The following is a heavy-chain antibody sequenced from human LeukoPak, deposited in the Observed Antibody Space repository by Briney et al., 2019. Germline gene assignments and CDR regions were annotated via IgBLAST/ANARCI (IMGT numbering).Heavy chain of an antibody. CDR1: GLTVSSNY. D-gene: IGHD6-13*01. CDR2: IYSGGST. Sequence: GGSLRLSCAASGLTVSSNYMSWVRQAPGKGLEWVSVIYSGGSTYYADSVKGRFTISRDNSKNTLYLQMNSLRAEDTAVYYCAREIAAAGYYYYYYMDVWGKGTTVTVSS. CDR3: AREIAAAGYYYYYYMDV. V-gene: IGHV3-53*01. J-gene: IGHJ6*03.